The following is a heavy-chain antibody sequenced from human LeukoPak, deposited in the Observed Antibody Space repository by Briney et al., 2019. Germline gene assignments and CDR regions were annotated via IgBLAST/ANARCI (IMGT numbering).Heavy chain of an antibody. CDR2: INPNSGGT. CDR1: GGTFSSYA. D-gene: IGHD1-14*01. CDR3: ARDFFSEVTYHGEIAYFDQ. J-gene: IGHJ4*02. Sequence: RASVKVSCKASGGTFSSYAISWVRQAPGQGLEWMGWINPNSGGTNYAQKFQGRVTMTGDTSISTTYMEVTRLRSDDTAIYYCARDFFSEVTYHGEIAYFDQWGPGTLVSVSS. V-gene: IGHV1-2*02.